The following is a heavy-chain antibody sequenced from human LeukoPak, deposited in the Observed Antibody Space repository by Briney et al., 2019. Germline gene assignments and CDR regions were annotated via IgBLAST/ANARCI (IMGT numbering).Heavy chain of an antibody. CDR2: IKQDGTGK. V-gene: IGHV3-7*01. CDR3: ARGFRGGSYYFDY. D-gene: IGHD1-26*01. Sequence: GGSLRLSCAASGFTFSSYWMNWVRQAPGKGLEWVANIKQDGTGKYYVDSVKGRFTISRDNAKSSLYLQMNSLRAEDTAVYYCARGFRGGSYYFDYWGQGTLVTVSS. CDR1: GFTFSSYW. J-gene: IGHJ4*02.